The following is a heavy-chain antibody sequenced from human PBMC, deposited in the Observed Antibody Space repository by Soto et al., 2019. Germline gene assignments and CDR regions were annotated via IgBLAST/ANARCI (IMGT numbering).Heavy chain of an antibody. CDR1: GVTLSSQG. V-gene: IGHV3-7*03. CDR3: ARPLLLPYCSGGSCPSAFDI. D-gene: IGHD2-15*01. CDR2: INEDGSEK. Sequence: GGSLRLACAASGVTLSSQGVTWVRQAPGKGLEWVANINEDGSEKYYVDSVKGRFTISRDKSISTAYLQWSSLKASDTAMYYCARPLLLPYCSGGSCPSAFDIWGQGTMVTVSS. J-gene: IGHJ3*02.